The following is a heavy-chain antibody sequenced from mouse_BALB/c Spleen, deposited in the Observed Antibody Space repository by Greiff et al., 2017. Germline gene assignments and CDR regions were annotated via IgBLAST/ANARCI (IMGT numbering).Heavy chain of an antibody. J-gene: IGHJ4*01. CDR3: ARGGITSMDY. CDR1: GFTFSSFG. D-gene: IGHD2-4*01. V-gene: IGHV5-17*02. Sequence: EVQLVESGGGLVQPGGSRKLSCAASGFTFSSFGMHWVRQAPEKGLEWVAYISSGSSTIYYADTVKGRFTISRDNPKNTLFLQMTSLRSEDTAMYYCARGGITSMDYWGQGTSVTVSS. CDR2: ISSGSSTI.